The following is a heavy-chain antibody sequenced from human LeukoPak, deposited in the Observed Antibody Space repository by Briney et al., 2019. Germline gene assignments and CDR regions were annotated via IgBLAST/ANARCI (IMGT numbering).Heavy chain of an antibody. CDR3: ATPLLGGYSTRYFDY. J-gene: IGHJ4*02. CDR2: INPDSGGI. V-gene: IGHV1-2*02. CDR1: GYTFTGHY. D-gene: IGHD6-13*01. Sequence: GASVKVSCEASGYTFTGHYIHWVRQAPGQGLEWMGWINPDSGGINYAQKFQGRVTMTRDTSISTAYMELNRLTSDDTAVYYCATPLLGGYSTRYFDYWGQGTLVTVSS.